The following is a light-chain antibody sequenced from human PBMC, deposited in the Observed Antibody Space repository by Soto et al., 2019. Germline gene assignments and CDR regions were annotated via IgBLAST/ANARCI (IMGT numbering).Light chain of an antibody. J-gene: IGLJ2*01. CDR1: SSDVGGYKY. CDR3: SSYAGSNNVV. CDR2: EVN. Sequence: QSALTQPPSASGSPGQSVTISCTGTSSDVGGYKYVSWYQQHPGKAPKLMIYEVNKRPSGVPDRFSGSKSGNTASLTVSGLQAEDEADYYCSSYAGSNNVVFGGGPKLPVL. V-gene: IGLV2-8*01.